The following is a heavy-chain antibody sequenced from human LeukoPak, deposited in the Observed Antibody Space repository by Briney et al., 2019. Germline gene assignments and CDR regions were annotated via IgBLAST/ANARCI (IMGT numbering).Heavy chain of an antibody. Sequence: ASVKVSCKXSGYSFTAQYMHWLRQAPEQGLEWMGWINPNNGGTKYSQSFLGRVIMTRDTSTTTAYMELSSLRSDDTAVYFCASYPRSVDTPPFDYWGQGTLVTVSS. CDR2: INPNNGGT. CDR3: ASYPRSVDTPPFDY. CDR1: GYSFTAQY. V-gene: IGHV1-2*02. D-gene: IGHD3-16*02. J-gene: IGHJ4*02.